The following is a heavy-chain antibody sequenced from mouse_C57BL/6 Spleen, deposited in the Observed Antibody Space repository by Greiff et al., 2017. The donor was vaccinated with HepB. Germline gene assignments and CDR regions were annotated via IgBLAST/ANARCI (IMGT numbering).Heavy chain of an antibody. CDR1: GFTFSSYA. J-gene: IGHJ2*01. Sequence: DVHLVESGEGLVKPGGSLKLSCAASGFTFSSYAMSWVRQTPEKRLEWVAYISSGGDYIYYADTVKGRFTISRDNARNTLYLQMSSLKSEDTAMYYCTRETGTDFDYWGQGTTLTVSS. CDR3: TRETGTDFDY. V-gene: IGHV5-9-1*02. D-gene: IGHD4-1*01. CDR2: ISSGGDYI.